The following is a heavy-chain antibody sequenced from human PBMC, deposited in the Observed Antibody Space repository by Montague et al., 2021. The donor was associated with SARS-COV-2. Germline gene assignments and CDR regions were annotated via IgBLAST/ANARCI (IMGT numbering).Heavy chain of an antibody. CDR1: GFTFSSYI. CDR2: ISNDGSRK. V-gene: IGHV3-30*04. CDR3: ASEKSVTYEAFDS. D-gene: IGHD2-21*02. J-gene: IGHJ4*02. Sequence: SLRLSCAASGFTFSSYIMHWVRQAPGEGLEWVADISNDGSRKYYADSVKGRFTISRDNSENTLFLQMTSLRAEDTAVYRCASEKSVTYEAFDSWGQGTLVTVTS.